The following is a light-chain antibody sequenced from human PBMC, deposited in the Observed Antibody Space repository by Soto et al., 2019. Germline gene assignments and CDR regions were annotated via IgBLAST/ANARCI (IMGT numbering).Light chain of an antibody. CDR2: DAS. J-gene: IGKJ5*01. CDR1: QSVSSY. Sequence: EIVFTQSPATLSFSPGERATLSCRASQSVSSYLAWYQQKPGQAPSLLIYDASNRATGIPARFSGSGSGTDFPLTISSLEPEDFAVYYCQQRSNWPPITFGQGTRLEIK. CDR3: QQRSNWPPIT. V-gene: IGKV3-11*01.